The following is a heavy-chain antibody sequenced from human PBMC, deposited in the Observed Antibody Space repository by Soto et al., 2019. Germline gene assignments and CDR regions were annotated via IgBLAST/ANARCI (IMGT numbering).Heavy chain of an antibody. D-gene: IGHD1-26*01. J-gene: IGHJ6*02. Sequence: QVQLVQSGAEVKKPGSSVKVSCKASGGTFSSYAISWVRQAPGQGLEWMGGIIPIFGTANYAQKFQGRVTITADESTSTAYMELSSLRSEDTAVYYCARGGSYSAISSYYGMDVWGQGTTVTVSS. CDR3: ARGGSYSAISSYYGMDV. CDR2: IIPIFGTA. CDR1: GGTFSSYA. V-gene: IGHV1-69*12.